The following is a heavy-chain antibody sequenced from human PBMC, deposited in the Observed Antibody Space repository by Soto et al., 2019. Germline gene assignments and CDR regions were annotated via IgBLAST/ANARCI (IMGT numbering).Heavy chain of an antibody. Sequence: PLETLPHTCTVSGGSIISSSYYWGWIRQPPGKGLEWIGSIYYSGSTYYNPPLKSRVTISVDTSKNQFSLKLSSVTAADTAVYYCARLSIAAAGQYYYYGMDVWGQGTTVTVSS. D-gene: IGHD6-13*01. CDR3: ARLSIAAAGQYYYYGMDV. CDR1: GGSIISSSYY. J-gene: IGHJ6*02. CDR2: IYYSGST. V-gene: IGHV4-39*01.